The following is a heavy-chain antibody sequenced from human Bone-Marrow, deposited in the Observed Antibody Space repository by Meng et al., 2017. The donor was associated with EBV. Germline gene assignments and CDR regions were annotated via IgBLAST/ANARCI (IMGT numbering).Heavy chain of an antibody. D-gene: IGHD3-10*01. CDR1: GYTFTSYA. V-gene: IGHV1-3*01. CDR2: INAGNGNT. CDR3: ARHGGPLGDFTELLGWFDP. J-gene: IGHJ5*02. Sequence: QVQLVQSGAEVTKPXXSXKGXCXXSGYTFTSYAMHWVRQAPGQRLEWMGWINAGNGNTKYSQKFQGRVTITADEPTSTTYMELSSLRSEDTAVYYCARHGGPLGDFTELLGWFDPWGQGTLVTVSS.